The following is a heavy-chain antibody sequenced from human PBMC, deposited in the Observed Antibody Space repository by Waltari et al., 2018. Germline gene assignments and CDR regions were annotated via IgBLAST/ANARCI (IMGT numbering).Heavy chain of an antibody. CDR3: ARGVPHYDFWSGYTKT. D-gene: IGHD3-3*01. J-gene: IGHJ5*02. Sequence: QVQLVESGGGVVQPGRSLRLSCAASGFTFSSYTMHWVRQAPGKGRGVVVVISYDGSKKYFAESVKGRFTISRDNSKYTLYLQMNSLRAEDAAVYYCARGVPHYDFWSGYTKTWGQGTLVTVSS. V-gene: IGHV3-30*01. CDR2: ISYDGSKK. CDR1: GFTFSSYT.